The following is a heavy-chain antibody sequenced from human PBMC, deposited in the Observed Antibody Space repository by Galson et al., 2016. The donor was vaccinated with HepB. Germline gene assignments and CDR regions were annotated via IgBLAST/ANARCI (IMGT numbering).Heavy chain of an antibody. J-gene: IGHJ4*02. V-gene: IGHV3-72*01. D-gene: IGHD1-26*01. CDR2: TRNKANCYTT. CDR3: IRRMYSGSYLKY. CDR1: GFTFSEHY. Sequence: SLRLSCAASGFTFSEHYMDWVRQAPGKGLEWVGRTRNKANCYTTEYAASVKGRFTISRDDSKNSLYLQMNSLKTEDTAVYYCIRRMYSGSYLKYWGQGTLVTVSS.